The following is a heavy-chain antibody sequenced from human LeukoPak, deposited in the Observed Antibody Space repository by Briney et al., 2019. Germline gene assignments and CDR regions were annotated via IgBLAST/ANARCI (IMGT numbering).Heavy chain of an antibody. CDR2: IYNSGRT. J-gene: IGHJ3*02. CDR3: ARYDSGTSNDAFDI. Sequence: PSETLSLTCIVSGGSISNYYWSWIRQPPGKGLEWIGYIYNSGRTNYNPSLKSRVTISVDTSKNQFSLTLSSVTAADTAVYYCARYDSGTSNDAFDIWGQGAMVTVSS. D-gene: IGHD1-26*01. V-gene: IGHV4-59*12. CDR1: GGSISNYY.